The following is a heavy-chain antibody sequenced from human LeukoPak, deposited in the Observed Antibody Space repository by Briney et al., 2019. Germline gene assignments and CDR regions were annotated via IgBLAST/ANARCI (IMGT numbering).Heavy chain of an antibody. CDR1: GGSISSGSYY. D-gene: IGHD1-7*01. CDR3: ARDGTTTPET. Sequence: SETLSLTCTVSGGSISSGSYYWSWIRQPAGKGLEWIGRIYIGGSTNYNPSLKSRVTISLDTSKNQFSLKLNSVTAADTAVYYCARDGTTTPETWGQGTLVTVSS. J-gene: IGHJ4*02. CDR2: IYIGGST. V-gene: IGHV4-61*02.